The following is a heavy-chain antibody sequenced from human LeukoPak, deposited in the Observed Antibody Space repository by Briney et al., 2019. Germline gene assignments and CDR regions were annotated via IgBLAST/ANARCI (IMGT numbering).Heavy chain of an antibody. CDR3: ARAGGGGYDH. V-gene: IGHV3-64*01. CDR1: GFTFSSYA. Sequence: GGSLRLSCAASGFTFSSYAMHWVRQAPGKGLEYVSAISSNGGSTYYANSVKGRFTISRDNSKNTLYLQMGSLRAEDMAVYYCARAGGGGYDHWGQGTMVTVSS. D-gene: IGHD5-12*01. J-gene: IGHJ3*01. CDR2: ISSNGGST.